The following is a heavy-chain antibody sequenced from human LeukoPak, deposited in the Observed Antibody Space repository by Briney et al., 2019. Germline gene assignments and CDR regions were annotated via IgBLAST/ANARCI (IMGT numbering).Heavy chain of an antibody. CDR1: GDSITNYL. V-gene: IGHV4-59*01. CDR3: ARGRVAYSAYYFDY. D-gene: IGHD2-15*01. Sequence: SETLSLTCTVSGDSITNYLWSWIRQPPGKGLEWIGYIYYTGNTNYKPSLKSRVTISVDTSTNQFSLRLRSVTAADTAVYYCARGRVAYSAYYFDYWGRGTLVTVSS. J-gene: IGHJ4*02. CDR2: IYYTGNT.